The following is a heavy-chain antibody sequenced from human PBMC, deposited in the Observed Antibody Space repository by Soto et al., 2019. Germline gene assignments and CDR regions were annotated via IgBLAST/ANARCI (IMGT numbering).Heavy chain of an antibody. CDR1: GGTFSSYA. Sequence: ASVKVSCKASGGTFSSYATSWVRQAPGQGLEWMGGIIPIFGTANYAQKFQGRVTITADESTSTAYMELSSLRSEDTAVYYCARDVEYSSSSSGYNWFDPWGQGTLVTVSS. CDR2: IIPIFGTA. D-gene: IGHD6-6*01. J-gene: IGHJ5*02. V-gene: IGHV1-69*13. CDR3: ARDVEYSSSSSGYNWFDP.